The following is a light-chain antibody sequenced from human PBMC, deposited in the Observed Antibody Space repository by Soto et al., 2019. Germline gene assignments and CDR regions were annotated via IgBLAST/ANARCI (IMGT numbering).Light chain of an antibody. CDR2: ETS. CDR1: QSVDSSY. Sequence: EVVLTQSPGALSLSPGERATLSCRASQSVDSSYFAWYQQRPGQAPRLLIYETSSRATGIPDRCSGSGSGTDCTLTVSRLEPEDFAVYFCQQYGSYPLTFGGGTKVEIK. V-gene: IGKV3-20*01. J-gene: IGKJ4*01. CDR3: QQYGSYPLT.